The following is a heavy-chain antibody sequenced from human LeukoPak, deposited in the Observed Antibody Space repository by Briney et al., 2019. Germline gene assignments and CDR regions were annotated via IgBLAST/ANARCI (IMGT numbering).Heavy chain of an antibody. CDR2: IYYSGST. V-gene: IGHV4-59*01. Sequence: SEALSLTCTVSGGSISSYYWSWIRQPPGKGLEWIGYIYYSGSTNYNPSLKSRVTISVDTSKNQFSLKLSSVTAADTAVYYCARITYYYDSSPGSFDYWGQGTLVTVSS. D-gene: IGHD3-22*01. CDR1: GGSISSYY. CDR3: ARITYYYDSSPGSFDY. J-gene: IGHJ4*02.